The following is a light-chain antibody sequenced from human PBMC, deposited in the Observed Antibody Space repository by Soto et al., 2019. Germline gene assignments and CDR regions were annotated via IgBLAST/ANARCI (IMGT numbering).Light chain of an antibody. Sequence: DIQMTQSPSSLSASVGDNVIITCRASQIINTFLNWYQQKPGKAPKLLIYDASNLQSGVPSRFIGSGSGTHFTLSINSLRPEDFATYYCQQSFAAPVTFGGGTKVEI. CDR1: QIINTF. CDR3: QQSFAAPVT. J-gene: IGKJ4*01. V-gene: IGKV1-39*01. CDR2: DAS.